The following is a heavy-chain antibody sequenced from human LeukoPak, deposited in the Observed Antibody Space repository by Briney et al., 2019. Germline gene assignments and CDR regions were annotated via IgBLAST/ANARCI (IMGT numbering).Heavy chain of an antibody. CDR1: GYTFTSYG. J-gene: IGHJ4*02. Sequence: ASVKVSCKASGYTFTSYGISWVRQAPGQGLEWMGIINPSGGSISYAQKFQGRVTMTRDMSTSTVYMELSSLRSEDTAVYYCARVRRSGTTRGDLDYWGQGTLVTVSS. V-gene: IGHV1-46*01. D-gene: IGHD1-7*01. CDR3: ARVRRSGTTRGDLDY. CDR2: INPSGGSI.